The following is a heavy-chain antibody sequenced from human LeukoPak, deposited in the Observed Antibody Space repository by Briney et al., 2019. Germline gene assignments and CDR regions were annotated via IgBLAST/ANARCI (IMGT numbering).Heavy chain of an antibody. V-gene: IGHV4-4*07. J-gene: IGHJ6*02. CDR3: AREPVVVVAAIYYYYGMDV. Sequence: PSETLSLTCTVSGGSISSYYWSWIRQPAGKGLEWIGRICTSGSTNYNPSLKSRVTMSVDTSKNQFSLKLSSVTAADTAVYYCAREPVVVVAAIYYYYGMDVWGQGTTVTVSS. CDR1: GGSISSYY. CDR2: ICTSGST. D-gene: IGHD2-15*01.